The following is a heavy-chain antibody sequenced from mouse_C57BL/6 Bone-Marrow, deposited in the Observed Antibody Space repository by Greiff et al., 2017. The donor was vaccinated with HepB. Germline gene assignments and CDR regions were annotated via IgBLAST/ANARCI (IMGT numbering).Heavy chain of an antibody. V-gene: IGHV1-64*01. CDR1: GYTFTSYW. CDR3: ARHVYDERDY. Sequence: QVQLQQPGAELVKPGASVKLSCKASGYTFTSYWMHWVKQRPGQGLEWIGMIHPNSGSTNYNEKFKSKATLTVDKASSTAYMQLSSLTSEDSAVYYCARHVYDERDYWGQGTSVTVSS. D-gene: IGHD2-2*01. J-gene: IGHJ4*01. CDR2: IHPNSGST.